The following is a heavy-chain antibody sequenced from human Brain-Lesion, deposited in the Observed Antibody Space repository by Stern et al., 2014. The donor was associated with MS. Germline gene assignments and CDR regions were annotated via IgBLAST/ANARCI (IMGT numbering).Heavy chain of an antibody. CDR1: GVSINSGGYY. J-gene: IGHJ4*02. CDR3: ARGARYSDSSGYYFYFDY. V-gene: IGHV4-31*03. CDR2: IYYNGSA. Sequence: VQLVQSGPGLVKPSQTLPLTCTVSGVSINSGGYYWSWIRQYPGKGLEWIGLIYYNGSAHYDPSLKSRLSMSIDTSKNPYSLTINSVTAADTAVYYCARGARYSDSSGYYFYFDYWGQGTLVTVSS. D-gene: IGHD3-22*01.